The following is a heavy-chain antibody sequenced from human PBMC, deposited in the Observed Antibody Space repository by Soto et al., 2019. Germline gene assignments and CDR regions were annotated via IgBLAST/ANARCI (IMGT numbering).Heavy chain of an antibody. CDR2: IIPIFGTA. D-gene: IGHD6-13*01. Sequence: QVQLVQSGAEVKNPGSSVKVSCEASGGTFSSYAISWVRQAPGQGLEGMGGIIPIFGTANYAQKFQGRVTFNADGSTGTAYMELRSLRSEDTAVYYCANYDAAAGGGVYYYYGGMDVCGQGTTVTVSS. J-gene: IGHJ6*02. CDR1: GGTFSSYA. CDR3: ANYDAAAGGGVYYYYGGMDV. V-gene: IGHV1-69*01.